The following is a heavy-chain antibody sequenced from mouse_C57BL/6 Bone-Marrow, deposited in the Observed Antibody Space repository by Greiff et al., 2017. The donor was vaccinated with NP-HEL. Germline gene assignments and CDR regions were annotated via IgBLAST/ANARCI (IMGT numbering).Heavy chain of an antibody. D-gene: IGHD1-1*01. CDR1: GFTFSDAW. CDR3: TREHYYGSSFDY. J-gene: IGHJ2*01. V-gene: IGHV6-6*01. CDR2: IRNKANNHAT. Sequence: DVMLVESGGGLVQPGGSMKLSCAASGFTFSDAWMDWVRQSPEQGLEWVAEIRNKANNHATYYAESVKGRFTISRDDSKCSVYLQMNSLRAEDTGIYYCTREHYYGSSFDYWGQGTTLTVSS.